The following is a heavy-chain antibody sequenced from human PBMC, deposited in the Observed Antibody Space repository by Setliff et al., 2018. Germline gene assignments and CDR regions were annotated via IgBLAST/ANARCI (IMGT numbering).Heavy chain of an antibody. J-gene: IGHJ4*02. D-gene: IGHD1-26*01. V-gene: IGHV3-23*01. CDR1: GFTFSSYV. Sequence: GESLKISCAASGFTFSSYVMNWVRQAPGKGLEWVSAISGSGSRTYYADSVRGLFTTSRDNSKNALYLQMNSLRAEDTAVYYFVKDQGVGATTVDYWGQGTLVTVSS. CDR2: ISGSGSRT. CDR3: VKDQGVGATTVDY.